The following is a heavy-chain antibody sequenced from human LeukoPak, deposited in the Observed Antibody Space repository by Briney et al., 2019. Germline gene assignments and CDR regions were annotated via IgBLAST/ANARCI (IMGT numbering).Heavy chain of an antibody. J-gene: IGHJ5*02. V-gene: IGHV4-61*07. D-gene: IGHD3-22*01. CDR3: ARLSYDSSGYPNWFDP. Sequence: IYYSGSTNYNPSLKSRVTISVDTSKNQFSLKLSSVTAADTAVYYCARLSYDSSGYPNWFDPWGQGTLVTVSS. CDR2: IYYSGST.